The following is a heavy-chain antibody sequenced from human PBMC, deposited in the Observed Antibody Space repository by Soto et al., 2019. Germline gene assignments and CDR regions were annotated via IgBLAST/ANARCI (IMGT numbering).Heavy chain of an antibody. CDR3: ARDTRNGREKRAFDI. D-gene: IGHD1-26*01. CDR1: GYTFTTFG. V-gene: IGHV1-18*01. J-gene: IGHJ3*02. CDR2: ISTDKGNT. Sequence: ASVKVSCKASGYTFTTFGITWVRQAPGQGLEWMGWISTDKGNTNYAQKLQGRVTMTTDTSRTTAYMELKSLRSDDTAVYYCARDTRNGREKRAFDIWGQGTMVTVSS.